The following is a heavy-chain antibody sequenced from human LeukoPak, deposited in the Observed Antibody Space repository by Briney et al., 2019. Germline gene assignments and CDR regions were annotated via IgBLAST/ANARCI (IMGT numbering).Heavy chain of an antibody. V-gene: IGHV3-48*04. J-gene: IGHJ4*02. Sequence: GGSLRLSCAASGFSFPSHSFHWVRQAPGKGLEWVAYIGTSSSTIYQAKSVKGRFSISRDNAKNSLFLQMDSLRVEDTAVYYCARDRGTFGVVDSWGQGTLVAVSS. D-gene: IGHD3-3*01. CDR3: ARDRGTFGVVDS. CDR1: GFSFPSHS. CDR2: IGTSSSTI.